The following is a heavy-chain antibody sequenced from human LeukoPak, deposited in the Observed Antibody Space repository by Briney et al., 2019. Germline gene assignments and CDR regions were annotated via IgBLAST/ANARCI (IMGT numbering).Heavy chain of an antibody. CDR1: GGSISSGGYY. V-gene: IGHV4-31*03. D-gene: IGHD3-22*01. CDR2: IYYSGST. J-gene: IGHJ3*02. CDR3: ARGIRLFLNDAFDI. Sequence: PSQTLSLTCTVSGGSISSGGYYWSWIRQHPGKGLEWIGYIYYSGSTYYNPSLKSRVTISVDTSKNQFSLKLSSVTAAGKAGYYCARGIRLFLNDAFDIWGQGTMVTVSS.